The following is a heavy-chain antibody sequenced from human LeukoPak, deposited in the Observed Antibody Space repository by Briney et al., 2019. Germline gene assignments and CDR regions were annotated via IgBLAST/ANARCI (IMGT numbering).Heavy chain of an antibody. CDR2: IYTSGNT. CDR3: ATLQLERPPILAAFDI. Sequence: SETLSLTCTVSGGSISSYYWSWIRQPPGKGLEWIGNIYTSGNTNYNPSLKSRVAISVDTSKNQFSLKLNSVTAADTAVYYCATLQLERPPILAAFDIWGQGTMVTVSS. D-gene: IGHD1-1*01. CDR1: GGSISSYY. J-gene: IGHJ3*02. V-gene: IGHV4-4*09.